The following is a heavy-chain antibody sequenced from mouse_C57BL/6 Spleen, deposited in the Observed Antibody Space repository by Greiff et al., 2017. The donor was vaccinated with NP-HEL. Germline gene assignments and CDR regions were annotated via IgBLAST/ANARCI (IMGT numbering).Heavy chain of an antibody. Sequence: VQLVESGPGLVAPSQSLSITCTVSGFSLTSYGVHWVRQPPGKGLEWLVVIWSDGSTTYNSAHKSRLSIRKDNSKSQVFLKMNSRQTDDTAMDYCARHGDSSGYVMDYWGQGTSVTVSS. V-gene: IGHV2-6-1*01. J-gene: IGHJ4*01. CDR1: GFSLTSYG. CDR2: IWSDGST. CDR3: ARHGDSSGYVMDY. D-gene: IGHD3-2*02.